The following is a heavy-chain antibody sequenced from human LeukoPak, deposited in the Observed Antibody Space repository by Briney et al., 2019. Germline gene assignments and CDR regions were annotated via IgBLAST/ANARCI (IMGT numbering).Heavy chain of an antibody. D-gene: IGHD6-6*01. J-gene: IGHJ6*02. V-gene: IGHV1-69*04. CDR2: IIPILGIA. CDR3: ARDPSKPYSSSSRGAYYYYYYGMDV. Sequence: SVTVSCKASGGTFTSYAISWVRQAPGQGLEWMGRIIPILGIANYAQKFQGRVTITADKSTSTAYMELSSLRSEDTAVYYCARDPSKPYSSSSRGAYYYYYYGMDVWGQGTTVTVSS. CDR1: GGTFTSYA.